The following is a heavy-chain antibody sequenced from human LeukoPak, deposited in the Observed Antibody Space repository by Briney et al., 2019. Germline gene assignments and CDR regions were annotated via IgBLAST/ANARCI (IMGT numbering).Heavy chain of an antibody. Sequence: GSLRLSCAASGFTFSSYGMSWVRQTPGKGLESVSAISGSGGSTYYADSVKGRFTISRDNSKNTLYLQMNSLRAEDTAVYYCAKVRSASRTSAFDIWGQGTMVTVSS. V-gene: IGHV3-23*01. CDR1: GFTFSSYG. CDR2: ISGSGGST. D-gene: IGHD6-13*01. CDR3: AKVRSASRTSAFDI. J-gene: IGHJ3*02.